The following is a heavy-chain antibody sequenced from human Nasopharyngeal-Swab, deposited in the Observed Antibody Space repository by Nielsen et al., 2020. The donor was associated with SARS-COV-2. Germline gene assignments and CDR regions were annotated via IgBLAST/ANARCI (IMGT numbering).Heavy chain of an antibody. J-gene: IGHJ4*02. CDR2: IGDKDHNYAT. V-gene: IGHV3-73*01. CDR1: GVIFSASA. CDR3: TTDFYFDY. Sequence: ESLKISCAASGVIFSASAIHWVRQASGKGLEWVGRIGDKDHNYATTYGASVQGRFTISRDDSKNTAFLQMDSLKTEDTALYYCTTDFYFDYWGQGTLVTVSS.